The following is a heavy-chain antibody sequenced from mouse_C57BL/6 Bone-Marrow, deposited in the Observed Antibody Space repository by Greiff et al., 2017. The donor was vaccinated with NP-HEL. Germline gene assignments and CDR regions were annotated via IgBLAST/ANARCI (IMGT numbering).Heavy chain of an antibody. CDR3: ERKSAYYYAMDY. CDR1: GFPFRDYG. CDR2: ISSGSSTI. J-gene: IGHJ4*01. V-gene: IGHV5-17*01. Sequence: VMLVESGGGLVKPGGSLKLSCAASGFPFRDYGMHWVRQAPEKGLEWVAYISSGSSTIYSADTVKGRFTIPRDNTKNTLFLKMTSLRSEDKAMDYCERKSAYYYAMDYWGQGTSVTVSS.